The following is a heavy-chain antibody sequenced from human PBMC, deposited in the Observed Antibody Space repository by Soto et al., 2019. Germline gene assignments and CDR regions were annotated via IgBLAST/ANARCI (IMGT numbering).Heavy chain of an antibody. D-gene: IGHD5-12*01. CDR1: GFTFSSYG. J-gene: IGHJ5*02. V-gene: IGHV3-30*18. Sequence: GGSLRLSCAASGFTFSSYGMHWVRQAPGKGLEWVAVISYDGSNKYYADSVKGRFTISRDNSNNTLYLQMNSLRAEDTDVYYCAKDRSVQYKVATILGSWGQGTLVTVSS. CDR3: AKDRSVQYKVATILGS. CDR2: ISYDGSNK.